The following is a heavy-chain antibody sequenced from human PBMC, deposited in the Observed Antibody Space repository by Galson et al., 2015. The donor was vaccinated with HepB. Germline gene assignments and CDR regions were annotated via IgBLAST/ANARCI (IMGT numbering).Heavy chain of an antibody. CDR2: IYYSGST. Sequence: TLSLTCTVSGGSISSGGYYWSWIRQHPGKGLEWIGYIYYSGSTYYNPSLKSRVTISVDTSKNQFSLKLSSVTAADTAVYYCARVYDILTGYYCDYWGQGTLVTVSS. V-gene: IGHV4-31*03. CDR3: ARVYDILTGYYCDY. D-gene: IGHD3-9*01. J-gene: IGHJ4*02. CDR1: GGSISSGGYY.